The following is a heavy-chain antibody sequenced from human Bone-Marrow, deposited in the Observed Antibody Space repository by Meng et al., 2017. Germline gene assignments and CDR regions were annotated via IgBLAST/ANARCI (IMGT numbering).Heavy chain of an antibody. Sequence: QVQRKEAGPGLVKPSQTLSLTCTVSGGSISSGNHYWSWIRQHPGKGLEYIGYIYYSGSTYYNPSLKSRVIISVDTSKNQFSLRLNSVTAADTAVYYCASLYGDSSVWYLDLWGRGTLVTVSS. CDR2: IYYSGST. J-gene: IGHJ2*01. V-gene: IGHV4-31*03. CDR1: GGSISSGNHY. D-gene: IGHD4-17*01. CDR3: ASLYGDSSVWYLDL.